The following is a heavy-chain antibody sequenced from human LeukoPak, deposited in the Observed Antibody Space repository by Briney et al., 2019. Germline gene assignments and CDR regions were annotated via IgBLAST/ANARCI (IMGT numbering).Heavy chain of an antibody. J-gene: IGHJ4*02. Sequence: QPGGSLRLSCAASGFTFSSYAMSWVRQAPGKGLEWVSAISGSGGSTYYADSVKGRFTISRDNSKNTLYLQMNSLRAEDTAVYYCVVVSGYSYGFSDYWGQGTLVTVSS. D-gene: IGHD5-18*01. CDR3: VVVSGYSYGFSDY. V-gene: IGHV3-23*01. CDR1: GFTFSSYA. CDR2: ISGSGGST.